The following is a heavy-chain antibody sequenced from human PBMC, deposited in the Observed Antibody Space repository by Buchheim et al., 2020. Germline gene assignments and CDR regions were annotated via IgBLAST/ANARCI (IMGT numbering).Heavy chain of an antibody. Sequence: EVQVVESGGGLVQPGGSLRLSCAASGFTFSSYAMTWVRQAPGKGLEWVSTIFNTAGGTYYADFVKGRFTISRDNSQKMVYLQMNTLGAEDTALYYCARRMTFGATPGLDPWGQGTL. J-gene: IGHJ5*02. CDR2: IFNTAGGT. D-gene: IGHD3/OR15-3a*01. V-gene: IGHV3-23*04. CDR1: GFTFSSYA. CDR3: ARRMTFGATPGLDP.